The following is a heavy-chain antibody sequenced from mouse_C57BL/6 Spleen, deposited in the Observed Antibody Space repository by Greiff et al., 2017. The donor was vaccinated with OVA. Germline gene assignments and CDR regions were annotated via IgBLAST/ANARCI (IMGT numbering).Heavy chain of an antibody. CDR3: TRDYYGSTLAY. V-gene: IGHV5-9-1*02. Sequence: EVKLVESGEGLVKPGGSLKLSCAASGFTFSSYAMSWVRQTPEKRLEWVAYISSGGDYIYYADTVQGRFNISRDNARNTLYLRMSSLKSEDTAMDYCTRDYYGSTLAYWGQGTLVTVSA. CDR1: GFTFSSYA. D-gene: IGHD1-1*01. CDR2: ISSGGDYI. J-gene: IGHJ3*01.